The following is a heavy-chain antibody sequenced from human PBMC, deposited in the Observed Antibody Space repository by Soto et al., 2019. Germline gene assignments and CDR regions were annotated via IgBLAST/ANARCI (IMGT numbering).Heavy chain of an antibody. CDR1: GYSFTSHW. CDR3: ARRHSTSTSFDF. D-gene: IGHD6-6*01. V-gene: IGHV5-51*01. CDR2: VYAGDSDT. Sequence: GESLKISCKASGYSFTSHWIAWVRQMPGKGLEWMGIVYAGDSDTRYSPSFQGQVTISADKSVTTAYLQWSSLEASDTAIYYCARRHSTSTSFDFWGQGTLVTVSS. J-gene: IGHJ4*02.